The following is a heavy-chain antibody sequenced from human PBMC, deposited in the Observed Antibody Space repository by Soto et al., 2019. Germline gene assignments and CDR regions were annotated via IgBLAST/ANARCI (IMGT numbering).Heavy chain of an antibody. Sequence: PSETLSLTCTVSGGSISSYYWSWIRQPPGKGLEWIGYIYYSGSTNYNPSLKSRVTISVDTSKNQFSLKLSSVTAADTAVYYCARAELRLRGFDPWGQGTLVTVSS. V-gene: IGHV4-59*01. CDR3: ARAELRLRGFDP. CDR2: IYYSGST. J-gene: IGHJ5*02. D-gene: IGHD3-3*01. CDR1: GGSISSYY.